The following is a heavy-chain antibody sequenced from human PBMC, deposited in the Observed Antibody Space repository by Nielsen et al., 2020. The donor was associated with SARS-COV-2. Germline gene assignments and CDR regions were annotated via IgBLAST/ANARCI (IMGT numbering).Heavy chain of an antibody. CDR2: ISSSSSYI. V-gene: IGHV3-21*01. J-gene: IGHJ4*02. D-gene: IGHD3-22*01. CDR1: GFTFSSYS. CDR3: ARDPRPYYYDSSGNDY. Sequence: GGSLRLSCAASGFTFSSYSMNWVHQAPGKGLEWVSSISSSSSYIYYADSVKGRFTISRDNAKNSLYLQMNSLRAEDTAVYYCARDPRPYYYDSSGNDYWGQGTLVTVSS.